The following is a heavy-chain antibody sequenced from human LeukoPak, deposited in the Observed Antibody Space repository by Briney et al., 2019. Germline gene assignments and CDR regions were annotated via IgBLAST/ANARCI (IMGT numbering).Heavy chain of an antibody. J-gene: IGHJ3*02. CDR1: GFTFSSYS. CDR2: ISSSSSYI. D-gene: IGHD5-24*01. Sequence: GSLRLSCAASGFTFSSYSMNWVRQAPGKGLEWVSSISSSSSYIYYADSVKGRFTISRDNAKNSLYLQMNSLRAEDTAVYYCARPLEMATITGAFDIWGQGTMVTVSS. CDR3: ARPLEMATITGAFDI. V-gene: IGHV3-21*01.